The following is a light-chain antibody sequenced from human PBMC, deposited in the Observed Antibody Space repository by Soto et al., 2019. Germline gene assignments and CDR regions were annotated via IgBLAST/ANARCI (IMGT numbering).Light chain of an antibody. J-gene: IGKJ2*01. CDR1: QSVSSY. CDR3: QQPSNWPPYT. CDR2: DAS. Sequence: EIVLTQSPATLSLSPGERATLSCRASQSVSSYLAWYQQKPGQAPRLLIYDASNRATGIPARFSGSGPGTDFTLTISSLEPEDFAVYYCQQPSNWPPYTFGQGTKLEIK. V-gene: IGKV3-11*01.